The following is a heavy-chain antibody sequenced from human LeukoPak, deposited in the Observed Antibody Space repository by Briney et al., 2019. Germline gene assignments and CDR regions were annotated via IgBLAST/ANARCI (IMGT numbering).Heavy chain of an antibody. V-gene: IGHV3-21*01. CDR3: ARGQVWSGYYRGPYYFDY. Sequence: KTGGSLRLSCAASGFTFSSYSMNWVRQAPGKGLEWVSSISSSSSYIYYADSVKGRFTISRDNAKNSLYLQMNSLRAEDTAVYYCARGQVWSGYYRGPYYFDYWGQGTLVTVSS. D-gene: IGHD3-3*01. J-gene: IGHJ4*02. CDR2: ISSSSSYI. CDR1: GFTFSSYS.